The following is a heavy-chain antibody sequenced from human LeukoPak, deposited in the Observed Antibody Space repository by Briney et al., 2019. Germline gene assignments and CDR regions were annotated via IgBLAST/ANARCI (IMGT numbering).Heavy chain of an antibody. D-gene: IGHD5-12*01. CDR2: ISGGGGST. J-gene: IGHJ6*03. CDR1: GFTFSSYA. CDR3: AKGRYSQSFSSMDV. V-gene: IGHV3-23*01. Sequence: QAGGSLRLSCAASGFTFSSYAMNWVRQAPGKGLEWVSTISGGGGSTYYADSVKGRFTISRDNSKNTVYLQINSLRAEDTAVYYCAKGRYSQSFSSMDVWGKGTTVTVSS.